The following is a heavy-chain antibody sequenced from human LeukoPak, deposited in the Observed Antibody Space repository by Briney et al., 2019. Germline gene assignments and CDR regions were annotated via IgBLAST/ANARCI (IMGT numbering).Heavy chain of an antibody. Sequence: ETLSLTCAVYGGSFSGYYGSWIRQPRGEGVEWIGEINHSGSTNYNPSLKSRVTISVDTSKNQFSLKLSSVTAADTAVYYCARESDILTGYAFDYWGQGTLVTVSS. CDR2: INHSGST. V-gene: IGHV4-34*01. D-gene: IGHD3-9*01. J-gene: IGHJ4*02. CDR3: ARESDILTGYAFDY. CDR1: GGSFSGYY.